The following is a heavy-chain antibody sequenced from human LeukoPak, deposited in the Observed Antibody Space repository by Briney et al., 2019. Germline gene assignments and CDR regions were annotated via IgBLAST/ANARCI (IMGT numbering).Heavy chain of an antibody. V-gene: IGHV4-34*01. D-gene: IGHD3-22*01. Sequence: SETLSLTCAVYGGSFSGYYWSWIRQPPGKGLEWIGEINHSGSTNYNPSLKSRVTISIDTSKNQFSLKLSSVTAADTAVYYCARTDYYDSSGYFDYWGQGTLVTVSS. CDR2: INHSGST. J-gene: IGHJ4*02. CDR3: ARTDYYDSSGYFDY. CDR1: GGSFSGYY.